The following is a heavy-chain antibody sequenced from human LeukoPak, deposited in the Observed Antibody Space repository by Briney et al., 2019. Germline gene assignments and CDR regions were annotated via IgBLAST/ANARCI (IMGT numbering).Heavy chain of an antibody. Sequence: GGSLRLSCAASGFSFSSYAMTWVRQAPGKGLEWVSAISGTGGDTYYADSVKGRFTMSRDNSESTLYLQMNSLRADDTAIYYCAKDGQTGEWELEHWGQGTLVTVSS. CDR3: AKDGQTGEWELEH. V-gene: IGHV3-23*01. CDR2: ISGTGGDT. D-gene: IGHD7-27*01. CDR1: GFSFSSYA. J-gene: IGHJ1*01.